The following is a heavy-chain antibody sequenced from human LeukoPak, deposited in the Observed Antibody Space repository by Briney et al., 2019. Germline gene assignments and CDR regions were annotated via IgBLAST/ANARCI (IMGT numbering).Heavy chain of an antibody. CDR2: INWNGGST. CDR1: GFTFDGYG. V-gene: IGHV3-20*04. Sequence: GGSLRLSCAASGFTFDGYGMSWVRQAPGKGLEWVSGINWNGGSTDYADSVKGRFTISRDNAKNSLYLQMNSLGAEDTAVYYCATVGGCSSTSCSGYNWFDPWGQGTLVTVSS. D-gene: IGHD2-2*01. CDR3: ATVGGCSSTSCSGYNWFDP. J-gene: IGHJ5*02.